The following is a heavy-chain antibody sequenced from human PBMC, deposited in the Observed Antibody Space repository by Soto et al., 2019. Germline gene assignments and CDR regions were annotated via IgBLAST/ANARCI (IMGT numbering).Heavy chain of an antibody. Sequence: SETLSLTCTVSGGSISSGDYYWSWIRQPPGKGLEWIGYIYYSGSTYYNPSLKSRVTISVDTSKNQFSLKLSSVTAADTAVYYCARVSVVPTHYFEYWGQGTLVTVSS. J-gene: IGHJ4*02. D-gene: IGHD2-2*01. CDR2: IYYSGST. CDR1: GGSISSGDYY. CDR3: ARVSVVPTHYFEY. V-gene: IGHV4-30-4*01.